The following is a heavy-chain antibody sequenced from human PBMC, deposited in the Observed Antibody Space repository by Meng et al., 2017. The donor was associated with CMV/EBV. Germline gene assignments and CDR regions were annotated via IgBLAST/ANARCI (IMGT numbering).Heavy chain of an antibody. V-gene: IGHV4-38-2*02. J-gene: IGHJ4*02. CDR2: IYHSGST. D-gene: IGHD6-13*01. Sequence: SETLSLTCTVSGYSISSGYYWGWIRQPPGKGLEWIGSIYHSGSTYYNPSLKSRVTISVDTSKNQFSLKLSSVTAADTAVYYCARSNGYSSSWYYFDYWGQGTLVTVSS. CDR3: ARSNGYSSSWYYFDY. CDR1: GYSISSGYY.